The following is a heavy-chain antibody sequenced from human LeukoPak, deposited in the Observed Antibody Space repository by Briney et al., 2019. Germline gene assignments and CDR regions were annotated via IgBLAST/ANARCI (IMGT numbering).Heavy chain of an antibody. Sequence: ETLSLTCTVSGGSISSYYMSWVRQAPGKGLEWVSVIYSGGSTYYADSVKGRFTISRHNSKNTLYLQMNSLRAEDTAVYYCARLVWRSGWYFDYWGQGTLVTVSS. CDR3: ARLVWRSGWYFDY. J-gene: IGHJ4*02. V-gene: IGHV3-53*04. CDR2: IYSGGST. CDR1: GGSISSYY. D-gene: IGHD6-19*01.